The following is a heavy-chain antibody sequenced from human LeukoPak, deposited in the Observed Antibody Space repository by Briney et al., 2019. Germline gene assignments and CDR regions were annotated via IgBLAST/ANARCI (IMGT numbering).Heavy chain of an antibody. V-gene: IGHV5-51*01. CDR1: GYSFTSYW. Sequence: GESLKIYCKGSGYSFTSYWIGWVRQMPGKGLEWMGIIYPGDSDTRYSPSFQGQVTISADKSISTAYLQWSSLKASDTAMYYCARTQLGYCSSTSCYTGYYYGMDVWGQGTTVTVSS. CDR2: IYPGDSDT. J-gene: IGHJ6*02. D-gene: IGHD2-2*02. CDR3: ARTQLGYCSSTSCYTGYYYGMDV.